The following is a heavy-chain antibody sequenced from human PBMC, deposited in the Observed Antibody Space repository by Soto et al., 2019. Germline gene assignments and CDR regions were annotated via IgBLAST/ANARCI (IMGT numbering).Heavy chain of an antibody. CDR1: GFTFSDYA. CDR2: VSHDGRNT. J-gene: IGHJ4*02. V-gene: IGHV3-30*18. CDR3: SKGGRQWLVTSDFNY. Sequence: VQLVESGGGVVQPGRSLRLSCAASGFTFSDYAMHWVRQAPGKGLEWVAVVSHDGRNTHYADSVKGRFTIYRDSSKNTVSLEMTSLRAEDTAVYYCSKGGRQWLVTSDFNYWGQGALGTVSS. D-gene: IGHD6-19*01.